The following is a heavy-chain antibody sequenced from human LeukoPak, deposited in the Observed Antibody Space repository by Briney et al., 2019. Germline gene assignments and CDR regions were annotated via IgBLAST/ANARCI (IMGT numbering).Heavy chain of an antibody. V-gene: IGHV3-48*01. Sequence: PGGSLRLSCAPSEFAFSEYSMNWVRQAPGKGLEWVAFISSNGSSVRYADSVKGRFTVFRDNAKNSLYLQMNSLRAEDTAVYYCARDAYDFWGGPIYFYFYMDVWGKGTTVIVSS. CDR2: ISSNGSSV. J-gene: IGHJ6*03. CDR3: ARDAYDFWGGPIYFYFYMDV. D-gene: IGHD3-3*01. CDR1: EFAFSEYS.